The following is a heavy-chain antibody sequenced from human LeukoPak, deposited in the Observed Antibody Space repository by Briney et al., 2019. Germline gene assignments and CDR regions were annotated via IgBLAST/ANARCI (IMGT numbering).Heavy chain of an antibody. D-gene: IGHD6-19*01. Sequence: SETLSLTCTVSGGSISSYYWSWIRQPPGKGLEWIGYIYYSGSTNYNPSLKSRVTISVDTSKNQFSLTLSSVTAADTAVYYCARHAVGYSSGWYNWGQGTLVTVSS. CDR1: GGSISSYY. V-gene: IGHV4-59*08. J-gene: IGHJ4*02. CDR3: ARHAVGYSSGWYN. CDR2: IYYSGST.